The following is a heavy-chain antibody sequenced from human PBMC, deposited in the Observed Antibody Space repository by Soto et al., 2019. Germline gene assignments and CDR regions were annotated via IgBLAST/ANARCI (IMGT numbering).Heavy chain of an antibody. CDR2: ISGSGGST. CDR3: AKVGYAGSGSFYNPYFDY. D-gene: IGHD3-10*01. V-gene: IGHV3-23*01. J-gene: IGHJ4*02. Sequence: GGSLRLSCAASGFTFSSYAMSWVRQAPGKGLEWVSAISGSGGSTYYADSVKGRFTISRDNSKNTVYLQMNNLRAEDTAVYYCAKVGYAGSGSFYNPYFDYWGQGTQVTVSS. CDR1: GFTFSSYA.